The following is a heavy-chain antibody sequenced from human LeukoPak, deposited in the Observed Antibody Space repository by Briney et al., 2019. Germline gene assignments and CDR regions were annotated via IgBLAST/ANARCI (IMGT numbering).Heavy chain of an antibody. J-gene: IGHJ3*02. Sequence: SVKVSCKASGGTFSSYAISWVRQAPGQGLEWMGRIIPILGIANYAQKFQGRVTITADKSTSTAYMELSSLRSEDTAVYYCARTLAGDQAFDIWGQGTMVTVSS. CDR1: GGTFSSYA. CDR3: ARTLAGDQAFDI. CDR2: IIPILGIA. V-gene: IGHV1-69*04. D-gene: IGHD2-21*01.